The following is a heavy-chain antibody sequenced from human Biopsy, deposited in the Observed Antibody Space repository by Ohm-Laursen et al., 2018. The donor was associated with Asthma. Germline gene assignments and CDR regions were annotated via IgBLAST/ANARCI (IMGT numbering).Heavy chain of an antibody. V-gene: IGHV3-33*01. CDR1: GFTFMTYG. CDR2: VGSDESYT. CDR3: ARDFSRAIMIGGGREHYFDF. J-gene: IGHJ4*02. Sequence: SLRLSCASSGFTFMTYGMHWVRQVPGKGLEWVATVGSDESYTDHADSVKGRFTISRDNSKNTLHLQMNSLSPEDTAVYYCARDFSRAIMIGGGREHYFDFWGQGTLVTVSS. D-gene: IGHD3-16*01.